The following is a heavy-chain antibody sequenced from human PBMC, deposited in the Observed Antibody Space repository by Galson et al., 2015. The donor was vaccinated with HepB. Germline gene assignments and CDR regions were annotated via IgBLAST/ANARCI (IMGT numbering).Heavy chain of an antibody. CDR2: IYPGDSET. CDR3: ARHEILDY. Sequence: QSGAEVKKPGESLKISCKGSGFSFTTYWIGWVRQMPGKGLEWMGIIYPGDSETRYSPSFQGQVTISADKSINTAYLQWRSLKASDTAIYFCARHEILDYWGQGTLVTVSS. CDR1: GFSFTTYW. D-gene: IGHD5-24*01. J-gene: IGHJ4*02. V-gene: IGHV5-51*01.